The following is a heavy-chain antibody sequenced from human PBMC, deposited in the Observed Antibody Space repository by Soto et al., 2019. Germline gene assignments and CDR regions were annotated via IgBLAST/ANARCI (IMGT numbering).Heavy chain of an antibody. V-gene: IGHV3-48*02. J-gene: IGHJ6*02. CDR2: ISSSTHTI. CDR1: GFRFSNYS. D-gene: IGHD6-19*01. Sequence: EGQLVESGGGLVQPGGSLRLSCAASGFRFSNYSMNWVRRAPGKGLEWVSYISSSTHTIYDADSVKGRFTISRDNARNSLYLQMSSLRDEDTAVYYCARGAQWLAGRYYYGMDVWGQGTTVTVSS. CDR3: ARGAQWLAGRYYYGMDV.